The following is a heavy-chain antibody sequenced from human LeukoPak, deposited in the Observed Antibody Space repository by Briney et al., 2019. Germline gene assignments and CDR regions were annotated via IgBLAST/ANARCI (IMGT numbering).Heavy chain of an antibody. V-gene: IGHV4-59*08. Sequence: SETLSLTCTVSGGSISSYYWSWIRQPPGKGLEWIGYIYYSGSTNYNPSLKSRVTISVDTSKNQFSLKLSSVTAADTAVYYCARHSTHGDDPLDYWGQGTLVTVSS. CDR1: GGSISSYY. D-gene: IGHD4-17*01. J-gene: IGHJ4*02. CDR3: ARHSTHGDDPLDY. CDR2: IYYSGST.